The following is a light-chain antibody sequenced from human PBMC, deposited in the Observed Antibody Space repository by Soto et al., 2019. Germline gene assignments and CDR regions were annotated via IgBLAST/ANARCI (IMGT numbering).Light chain of an antibody. CDR1: QSVSSN. V-gene: IGKV3-15*01. CDR2: RAS. Sequence: EIVMTQSPATLPVSPGERATLSCRASQSVSSNLAWYQQKPGQPPRLLIYRASTRATGNPARFSGSGAGTDFTLTISSLQSEDFAVSYCQQYDDWLAVTFGQGTKVEIK. J-gene: IGKJ1*01. CDR3: QQYDDWLAVT.